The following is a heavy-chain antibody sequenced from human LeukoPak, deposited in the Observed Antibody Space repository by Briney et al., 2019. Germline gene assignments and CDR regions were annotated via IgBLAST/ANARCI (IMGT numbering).Heavy chain of an antibody. CDR2: IYYSGST. V-gene: IGHV4-59*02. D-gene: IGHD2-21*02. J-gene: IGHJ4*02. CDR1: AGSVSSYY. Sequence: PSETLSLTCTVSAGSVSSYYWSWIWQPPGKGLEWIAYIYYSGSTNYNPSLKSRVTISVDTSKNQFSLKLSSVTAADTAVYYCARSRTYCGGDCPFDYWGQGTLVTVSS. CDR3: ARSRTYCGGDCPFDY.